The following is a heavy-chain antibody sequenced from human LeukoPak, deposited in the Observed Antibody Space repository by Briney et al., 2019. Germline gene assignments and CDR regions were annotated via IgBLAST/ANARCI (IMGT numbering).Heavy chain of an antibody. CDR1: GFTFSSYG. D-gene: IGHD3-22*01. CDR2: IRYDGTNK. J-gene: IGHJ4*02. Sequence: GGPLRHSCAASGFTFSSYGIHWVRQAPGKELEWVAFIRYDGTNKYYADSVKGRFTISRDNSKNTLYLQMNSLRAEDTAVYYCAKERKTYFYDTSGYPIDYWGQGTLVTVSS. CDR3: AKERKTYFYDTSGYPIDY. V-gene: IGHV3-30*02.